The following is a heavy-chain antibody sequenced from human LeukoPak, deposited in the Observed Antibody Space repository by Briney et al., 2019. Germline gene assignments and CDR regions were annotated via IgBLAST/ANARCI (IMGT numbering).Heavy chain of an antibody. Sequence: PGRSLTLSCAASGFTFYDYAMHWVRHAPGKGLEWVSGISWNSGSIAYADSVKGRFTISRDNAKNSLYLQMNRLRAEDTALYYCAKGLHITMVRGGFDYWGQGTLVTVPS. V-gene: IGHV3-9*01. D-gene: IGHD3-10*01. J-gene: IGHJ4*02. CDR2: ISWNSGSI. CDR1: GFTFYDYA. CDR3: AKGLHITMVRGGFDY.